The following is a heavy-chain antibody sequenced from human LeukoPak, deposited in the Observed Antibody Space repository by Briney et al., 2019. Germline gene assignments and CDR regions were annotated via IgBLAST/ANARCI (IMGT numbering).Heavy chain of an antibody. CDR2: IKNKFDGGTT. D-gene: IGHD6-13*01. CDR3: TTDIAGGLFDY. V-gene: IGHV3-15*01. J-gene: IGHJ4*02. CDR1: GFTFTNAW. Sequence: PGGSLRLSCAASGFTFTNAWVSWVRQAPGKGLEWVGRIKNKFDGGTTVYAAPVKGRFTISRDDSKNTLYLQMNSLKTEDTAVYYCTTDIAGGLFDYWGQGTLVTVSS.